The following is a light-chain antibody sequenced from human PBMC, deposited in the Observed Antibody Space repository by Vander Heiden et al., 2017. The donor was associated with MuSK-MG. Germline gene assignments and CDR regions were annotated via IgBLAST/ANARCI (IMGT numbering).Light chain of an antibody. CDR1: QDISKY. V-gene: IGKV1-27*01. J-gene: IGKJ4*01. CDR2: AAS. Sequence: DIQLTQSPSSLSASLGDRVTISCRASQDISKYLAWYQQKPGKAPKLLIYAASTLQSGVPSRFSGGGSGTDFTLTISSLQPEDVAAYYCQNDNSAPLTFGGGTKVKIK. CDR3: QNDNSAPLT.